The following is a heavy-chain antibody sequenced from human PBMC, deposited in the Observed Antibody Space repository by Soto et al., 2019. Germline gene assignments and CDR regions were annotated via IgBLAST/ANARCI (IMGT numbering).Heavy chain of an antibody. CDR2: IYYSGST. CDR1: GGSISSGGYY. D-gene: IGHD5-18*01. CDR3: ARNGYSYGYGYYFDD. J-gene: IGHJ4*02. Sequence: TLSLTCTVSGGSISSGGYYWSWIRQHPGKGLEWIGYIYYSGSTYYNPSLKSRVTISVDTSKNQFSLKLSSVTAADTAVYYCARNGYSYGYGYYFDDWGQGTLVTVSS. V-gene: IGHV4-31*03.